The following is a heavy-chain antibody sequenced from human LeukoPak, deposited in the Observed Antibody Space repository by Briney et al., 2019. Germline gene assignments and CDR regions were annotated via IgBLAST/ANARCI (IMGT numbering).Heavy chain of an antibody. D-gene: IGHD1-26*01. Sequence: PSETLSLTCTVSGGSISSYYWSWIRQPAGKGLEWIGRIYTSGSTNYNPSLKSRVTMSVDTSKNQFSLKLSSVTAADTAVYFCAREGFSAGYYYMDVWGKGTTVTVSS. CDR1: GGSISSYY. CDR3: AREGFSAGYYYMDV. J-gene: IGHJ6*03. CDR2: IYTSGST. V-gene: IGHV4-4*07.